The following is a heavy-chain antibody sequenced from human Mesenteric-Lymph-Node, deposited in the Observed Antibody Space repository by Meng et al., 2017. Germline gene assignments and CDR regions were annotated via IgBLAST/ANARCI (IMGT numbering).Heavy chain of an antibody. CDR1: GFTFSNYG. CDR3: TKIIGGGINELDY. V-gene: IGHV3-23*01. CDR2: ISSSGDSI. Sequence: GGSLRLSCAASGFTFSNYGLTWVRQAPGTGLDWVSAISSSGDSIYYVDSVKGRFTISRDNSKNSLYLQMNGLSAEDTAIYYCTKIIGGGINELDYWGQGTLVTVSS. J-gene: IGHJ4*02. D-gene: IGHD3-16*01.